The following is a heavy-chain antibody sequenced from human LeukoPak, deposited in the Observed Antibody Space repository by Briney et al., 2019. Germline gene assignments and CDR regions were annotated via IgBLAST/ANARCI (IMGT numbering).Heavy chain of an antibody. D-gene: IGHD3-10*01. CDR3: AKGSAMVRGTFDP. CDR1: GFTFSSYA. CDR2: ISGSGGNT. J-gene: IGHJ5*02. Sequence: GGSLRLSCATSGFTFSSYAMSWVRQAPGKGLEWVSSISGSGGNTYYADSVKGRFTISRDYSKNTLYLQMNILRTEETALYYGAKGSAMVRGTFDPWGQGTLVTVSS. V-gene: IGHV3-23*01.